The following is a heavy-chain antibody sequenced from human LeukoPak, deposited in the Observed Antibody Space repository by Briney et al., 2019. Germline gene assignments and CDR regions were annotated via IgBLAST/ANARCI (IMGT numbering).Heavy chain of an antibody. CDR1: GGSISSYY. CDR3: ARVGVFGYCTRDSCHSPLDY. J-gene: IGHJ4*02. Sequence: SETLSLTCTVSGGSISSYYWSWIRQPPGKGLEWIGYIYYSGSTNYNPSLKSRVTISVDTSNNQFSLNLASVTAADTAVYYCARVGVFGYCTRDSCHSPLDYWGQGTLVTVSS. CDR2: IYYSGST. D-gene: IGHD2-15*01. V-gene: IGHV4-59*12.